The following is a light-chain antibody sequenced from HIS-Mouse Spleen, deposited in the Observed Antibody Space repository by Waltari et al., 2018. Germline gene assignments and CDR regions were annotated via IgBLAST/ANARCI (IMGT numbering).Light chain of an antibody. Sequence: QSVLTQPPSASGTPGQRGTIACSGRSSTIGRNYVYWYQQLPGTAPKLLIYRNNQRPSGVPDRFSGSKSGTSASLAISGLRSEDEADYYCAAWDDSLSGVFGGGTKLTVL. V-gene: IGLV1-47*01. CDR3: AAWDDSLSGV. CDR2: RNN. J-gene: IGLJ3*02. CDR1: SSTIGRNY.